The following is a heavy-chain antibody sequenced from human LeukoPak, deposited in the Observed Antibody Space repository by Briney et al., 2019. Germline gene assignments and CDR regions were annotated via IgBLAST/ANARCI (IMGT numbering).Heavy chain of an antibody. Sequence: ASVKVSCKASGYTFTSYGISWVRQAPGQGLEWMGWISAYNGNTNYAQKLQGRVTVTTDTSTSTAYMELRSLRSDDTAVYYCARGGLSGDYDILTGYQYWGQGTLVTVSS. J-gene: IGHJ4*02. CDR2: ISAYNGNT. V-gene: IGHV1-18*04. D-gene: IGHD3-9*01. CDR1: GYTFTSYG. CDR3: ARGGLSGDYDILTGYQY.